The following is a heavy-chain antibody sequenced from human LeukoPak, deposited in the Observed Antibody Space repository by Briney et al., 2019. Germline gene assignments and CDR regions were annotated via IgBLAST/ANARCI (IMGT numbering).Heavy chain of an antibody. J-gene: IGHJ6*03. CDR1: GYTFTSYG. Sequence: ASVKVSCNASGYTFTSYGISWVRQAPGQGLEWMGWISAYNGNTNYALKIQGRVTMTTDTSTSTAYMELRSLRSDDTAVYYCASGPPADYMDVWGKGTTVTVSS. D-gene: IGHD2-15*01. CDR3: ASGPPADYMDV. V-gene: IGHV1-18*01. CDR2: ISAYNGNT.